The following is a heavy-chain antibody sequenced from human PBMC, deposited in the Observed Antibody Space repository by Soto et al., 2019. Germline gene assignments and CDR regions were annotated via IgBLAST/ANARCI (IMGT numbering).Heavy chain of an antibody. CDR3: ARANLSTGIAVAVEGPLDY. CDR1: GGSISSYY. D-gene: IGHD6-19*01. CDR2: IYTSGST. Sequence: SETLSLTGTVSGGSISSYYWSWIRQPAGKGLEWIGRIYTSGSTNYNPSLKSRVTMSVDTSKNQFSLKLSSVTAADTAVYYCARANLSTGIAVAVEGPLDYWGQGTLVTVSS. V-gene: IGHV4-4*07. J-gene: IGHJ4*02.